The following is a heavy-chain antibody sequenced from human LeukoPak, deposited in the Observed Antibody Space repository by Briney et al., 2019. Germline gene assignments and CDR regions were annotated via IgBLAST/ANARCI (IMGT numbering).Heavy chain of an antibody. D-gene: IGHD3-3*01. J-gene: IGHJ5*02. CDR2: INHSGST. CDR3: ARVDFWSGYSTFINWFDP. Sequence: PSETLSLTCAVYGGSFSGYYWSWIRQPPGKGLEWIGEINHSGSTNYNPSLKSRVTISVDTSKNQFSLKLSSVTAADTAVYYCARVDFWSGYSTFINWFDPWGQGTLVTVSS. CDR1: GGSFSGYY. V-gene: IGHV4-34*01.